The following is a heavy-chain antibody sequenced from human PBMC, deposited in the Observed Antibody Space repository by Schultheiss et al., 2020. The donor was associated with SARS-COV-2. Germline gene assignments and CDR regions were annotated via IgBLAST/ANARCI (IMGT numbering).Heavy chain of an antibody. J-gene: IGHJ5*02. CDR2: IFSNDEK. CDR3: AHSDSLGYCSGSDCFLKRFDP. CDR1: GFSLSTSGVG. V-gene: IGHV2-5*01. Sequence: SGPTLVKPTQTLTLTCTFSGFSLSTSGVGVGWIRQPPGKALEWLAHIFSNDEKSYSTSLQSRVTITKDTSKNQVVLTMANMDPVDTATYYCAHSDSLGYCSGSDCFLKRFDPWGQGTLVTVSS. D-gene: IGHD2-15*01.